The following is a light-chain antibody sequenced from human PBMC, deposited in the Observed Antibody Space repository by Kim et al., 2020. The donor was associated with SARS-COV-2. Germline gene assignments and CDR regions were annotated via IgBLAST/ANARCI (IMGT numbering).Light chain of an antibody. CDR1: QNIARY. CDR2: AAY. V-gene: IGKV1D-8*01. Sequence: SASPGDKVTITCRLTQNIARYLAWFQQRPGKAPQLLIYAAYTLHTEAPSRFSGSGSGTDFTLTINPLQSEDSATYFCQQYFDFPYTFGLGTKLEI. CDR3: QQYFDFPYT. J-gene: IGKJ2*01.